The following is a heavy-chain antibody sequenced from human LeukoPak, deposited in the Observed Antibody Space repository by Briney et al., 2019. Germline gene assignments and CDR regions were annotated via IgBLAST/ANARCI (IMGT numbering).Heavy chain of an antibody. Sequence: GGSLRLSCAASGFTFSSYAMHWVRQAPGKGLEWVAVISYDGSNKYYADSVKGRFTISRDNPKNSLYLQMNSLRAEDTAVYYCARNLTFDYWGQGTLVTVSS. J-gene: IGHJ4*02. CDR2: ISYDGSNK. CDR3: ARNLTFDY. V-gene: IGHV3-30-3*01. CDR1: GFTFSSYA.